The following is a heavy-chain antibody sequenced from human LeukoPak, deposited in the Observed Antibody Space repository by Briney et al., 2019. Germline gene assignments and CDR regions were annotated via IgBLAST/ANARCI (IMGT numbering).Heavy chain of an antibody. D-gene: IGHD1-7*01. V-gene: IGHV4-59*01. J-gene: IGHJ3*02. CDR1: GGSISSYY. CDR2: IYYSGST. CDR3: ASYNWNWSRAFDI. Sequence: SETLSLTCTVSGGSISSYYWSWIRQPPGKGLEWIGYIYYSGSTNYNPSLKSRVTISVDTSKNQFSLKLSSVTAADTAAYYCASYNWNWSRAFDIWGQGTMVTVSS.